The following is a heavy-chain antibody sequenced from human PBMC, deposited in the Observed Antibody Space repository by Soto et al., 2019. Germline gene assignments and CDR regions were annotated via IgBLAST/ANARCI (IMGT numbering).Heavy chain of an antibody. CDR3: AKAYSNSWPNDWFDP. J-gene: IGHJ5*02. Sequence: EVQLLESGGGWLQPGGSLRLSCAASGFTFSSYAMNWVRQAPGKGLEWVSGITGSGAGSYYSASVKGRFTISRDNSKNTLYLQMNSLIAEDTAVYYCAKAYSNSWPNDWFDPWGQGTLVTVSS. V-gene: IGHV3-23*01. CDR2: ITGSGAGS. CDR1: GFTFSSYA. D-gene: IGHD6-13*01.